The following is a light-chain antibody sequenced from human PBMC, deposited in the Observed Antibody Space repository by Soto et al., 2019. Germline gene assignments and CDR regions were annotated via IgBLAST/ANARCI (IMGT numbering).Light chain of an antibody. CDR1: QTISSY. CDR3: QQTHSSPIT. CDR2: AST. Sequence: DIQMTQSPSSLSASVGDRVTITCRASQTISSYLNWYQQKPGKVPKLLIYASTNLQSGVPLRFSGLGAGTDFTLTIRNLQPEDFATYYCQQTHSSPITFGQGTRLEI. J-gene: IGKJ5*01. V-gene: IGKV1-39*01.